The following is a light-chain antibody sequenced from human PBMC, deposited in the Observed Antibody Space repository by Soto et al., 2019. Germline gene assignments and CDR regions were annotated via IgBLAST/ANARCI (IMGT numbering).Light chain of an antibody. V-gene: IGLV1-51*01. CDR2: DNN. CDR1: SSNIGNNY. J-gene: IGLJ2*01. CDR3: GTWDSSLSAVV. Sequence: QSVLTQPPSVSAAPGQKVTISCSGSSSNIGNNYVSWYQQLPKTAPKLLIYDNNKRPSGIPDRFSGSKSGTSATLGITGLQTGXXADYYCGTWDSSLSAVVFGGGTKVTV.